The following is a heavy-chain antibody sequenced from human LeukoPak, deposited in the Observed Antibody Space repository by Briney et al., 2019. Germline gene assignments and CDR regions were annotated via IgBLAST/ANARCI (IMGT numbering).Heavy chain of an antibody. CDR1: GITFSSYA. D-gene: IGHD1-1*01. CDR2: ISGSGSTT. CDR3: AKGHDTRTATLDY. V-gene: IGHV3-23*01. J-gene: IGHJ4*02. Sequence: GGSLRLSCAASGITFSSYAMTWVRQAPGKGLEWVSAISGSGSTTYYADSVKGRFTISRDNSKNTLYLQMNSLRAEDTAVYYCAKGHDTRTATLDYWGQGTLVTVSS.